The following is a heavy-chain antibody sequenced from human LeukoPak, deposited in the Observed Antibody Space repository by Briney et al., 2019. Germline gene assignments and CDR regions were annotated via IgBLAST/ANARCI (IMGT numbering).Heavy chain of an antibody. CDR1: GFTLRNYA. CDR2: SSGSGDVI. D-gene: IGHD3-10*01. J-gene: IGHJ4*02. CDR3: AKGGISLVRGSFDY. V-gene: IGHV3-23*01. Sequence: PGGSLRLSCAASGFTLRNYAMSWVRQAPGKGLGWVSSSSGSGDVIYYADSVKGRFTISRDNSKNMLHLQMNSLRGEDTAVYYCAKGGISLVRGSFDYWGQGTLVTVSS.